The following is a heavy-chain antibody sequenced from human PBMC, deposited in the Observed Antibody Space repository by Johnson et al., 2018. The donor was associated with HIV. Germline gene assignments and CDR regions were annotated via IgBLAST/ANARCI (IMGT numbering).Heavy chain of an antibody. CDR1: GFTFSSYA. J-gene: IGHJ3*01. CDR3: ARDSLTASLEAFDL. CDR2: SSGSGGST. Sequence: VQLVESGGGLVQPGGSLRLSCAASGFTFSSYAMSWVRQAPGKGLEWVSASSGSGGSTYYADSVKGRFTISRDNSKNTGYLQRNSLSAEDAAVYYGARDSLTASLEAFDLWGQGTVVTVSS. D-gene: IGHD2-21*02. V-gene: IGHV3-23*04.